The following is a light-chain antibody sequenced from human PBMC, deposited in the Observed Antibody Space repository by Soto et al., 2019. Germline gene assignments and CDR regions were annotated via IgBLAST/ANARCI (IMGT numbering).Light chain of an antibody. CDR2: GAS. Sequence: DIQMTQSPSSLSADVVARVIITSRASQSIASRLNFYQQKPGRAPKRLIYGASTLESGVPARFSGSGAGTDFTLTVSSLQVEDFATYYCQQTDTIPRTFGQGPRWIS. V-gene: IGKV1-39*01. CDR1: QSIASR. J-gene: IGKJ1*01. CDR3: QQTDTIPRT.